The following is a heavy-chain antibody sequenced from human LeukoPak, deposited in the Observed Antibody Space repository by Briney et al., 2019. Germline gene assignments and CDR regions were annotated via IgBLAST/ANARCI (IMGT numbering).Heavy chain of an antibody. CDR2: ISWNSGSI. CDR1: GFTFDDYA. Sequence: GGSLRLSCAASGFTFDDYAMHWVRQAPGRGLEWVSGISWNSGSIGYADSVKGRFTISRDNAKNSLYLQMNSLRAEDTALYYCAVAGHGFDYWGQGTLVTVSS. J-gene: IGHJ4*02. D-gene: IGHD6-19*01. V-gene: IGHV3-9*01. CDR3: AVAGHGFDY.